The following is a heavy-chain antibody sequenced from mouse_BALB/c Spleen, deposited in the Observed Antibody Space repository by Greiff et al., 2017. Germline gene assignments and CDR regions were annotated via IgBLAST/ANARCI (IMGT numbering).Heavy chain of an antibody. CDR1: GYTFTDYA. CDR2: ISTYYGDA. D-gene: IGHD3-2*01. V-gene: IGHV1S137*01. CDR3: ARSFGQLGLRGYFDY. J-gene: IGHJ3*01. Sequence: VQLQESGAELVRPGVSVKISCKGSGYTFTDYAMHWVKQSHAKSLEWIGVISTYYGDASYNQKFKGKATMTVDKSSSTAYMELARLTSEDSAIYYCARSFGQLGLRGYFDYWGQGTLVTVSA.